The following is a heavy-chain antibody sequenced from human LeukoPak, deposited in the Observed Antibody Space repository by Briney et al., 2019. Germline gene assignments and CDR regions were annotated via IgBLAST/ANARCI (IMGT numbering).Heavy chain of an antibody. CDR1: GFTFSDHY. J-gene: IGHJ5*01. D-gene: IGHD5-12*01. Sequence: GGSLRLSCAASGFTFSDHYMDWVRQAPGRGLEWVSYISSTATIYYADFLKGRFTISRDNAKNSLYLQMNSLRAEDTAVYYCARVGSHRNSGYDSWGQGTLVTVSS. CDR2: ISSTATI. V-gene: IGHV3-69-1*01. CDR3: ARVGSHRNSGYDS.